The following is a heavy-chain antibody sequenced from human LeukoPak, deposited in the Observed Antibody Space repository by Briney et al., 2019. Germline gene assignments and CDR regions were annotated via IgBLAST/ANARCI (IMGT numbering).Heavy chain of an antibody. CDR1: SGPISTCY. V-gene: IGHV4-4*07. Sequence: SETLSLTCTVSSGPISTCYWSWIRQAAGKGLEWIGRIYTSGSTNFNPSLKSRVTMSLDTSKNQFSLKLTSVTAADTAVYYCARGLGFCSGGTCYDAFDIWGQGTMVIVSS. D-gene: IGHD2-15*01. J-gene: IGHJ3*02. CDR2: IYTSGST. CDR3: ARGLGFCSGGTCYDAFDI.